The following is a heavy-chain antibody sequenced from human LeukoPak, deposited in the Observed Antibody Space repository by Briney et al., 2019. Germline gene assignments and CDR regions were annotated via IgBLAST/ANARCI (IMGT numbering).Heavy chain of an antibody. CDR1: GFTFSSYW. Sequence: SGGSLRLSCAASGFTFSSYWMSWVRQAPGKGLEWVANIKQDGSEKYYADSVKGQFTISRDNAKNSLYLQMNSLRAEDTAVYYCVSPATVVGRVGVYGSSNRGQGTLVTVSS. CDR2: IKQDGSEK. D-gene: IGHD3-10*01. J-gene: IGHJ4*02. CDR3: VSPATVVGRVGVYGSSN. V-gene: IGHV3-7*01.